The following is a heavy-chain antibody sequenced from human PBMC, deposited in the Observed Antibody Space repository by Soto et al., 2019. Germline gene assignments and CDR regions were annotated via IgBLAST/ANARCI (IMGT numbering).Heavy chain of an antibody. D-gene: IGHD1-26*01. CDR1: GFIFSNVW. J-gene: IGHJ5*01. Sequence: GSLRLSCAGSGFIFSNVWMNWVRQAPGKGLEWVGHIKSKSDDGTTDYAAPVKGRFTISRDDSKNTLYLEMNSLQSEDTALYYCNTYGVGATNSWFDPWGQGTLVTVPQ. V-gene: IGHV3-15*01. CDR2: IKSKSDDGTT. CDR3: NTYGVGATNSWFDP.